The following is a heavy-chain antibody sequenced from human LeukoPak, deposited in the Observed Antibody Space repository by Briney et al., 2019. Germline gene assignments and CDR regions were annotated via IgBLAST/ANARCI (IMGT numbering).Heavy chain of an antibody. J-gene: IGHJ4*02. CDR1: GFTFSSYS. CDR3: AKGAGPGYSSGYLFDY. CDR2: ISYDGSNK. D-gene: IGHD6-19*01. Sequence: PGGSLRLSCAASGFTFSSYSMNWVRQAPGKGLEWVAVISYDGSNKYYADSVKGRFTISRDNSKNTLYLQMNSLRAEDTAVYYCAKGAGPGYSSGYLFDYWGQGTLVTVSS. V-gene: IGHV3-30*18.